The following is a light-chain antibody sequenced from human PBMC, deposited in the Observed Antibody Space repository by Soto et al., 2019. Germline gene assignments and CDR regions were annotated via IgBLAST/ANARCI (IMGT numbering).Light chain of an antibody. CDR3: SSYTSSSTLV. V-gene: IGLV2-14*01. CDR2: EVS. J-gene: IGLJ1*01. Sequence: QSVLTQPASVSGSPGQSISISCTGTSSDVGAYNFVSWYQQHPGKAPKLMIYEVSNLPSGVSNRFSGSKSGNTASLTISGLQAEDEADYYCSSYTSSSTLVFGSGTKVTVL. CDR1: SSDVGAYNF.